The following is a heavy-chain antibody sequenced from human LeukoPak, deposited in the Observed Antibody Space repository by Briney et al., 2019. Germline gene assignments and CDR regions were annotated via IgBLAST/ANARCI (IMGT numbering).Heavy chain of an antibody. J-gene: IGHJ3*02. CDR2: ISAYNGNT. V-gene: IGHV1-18*01. CDR3: ARAPRITPHAFDI. CDR1: GYTFTSYG. Sequence: ASGKVSCKASGYTFTSYGISWVRQAPGQGREWMGWISAYNGNTNYAQKLQGRVTMTTDTSTSTAYMELRSLRSDDTAVYYCARAPRITPHAFDIWGQGTMVTVSS.